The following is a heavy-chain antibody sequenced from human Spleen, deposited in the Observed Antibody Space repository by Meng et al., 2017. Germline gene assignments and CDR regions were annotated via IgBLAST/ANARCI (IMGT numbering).Heavy chain of an antibody. Sequence: SLKISCAASGFTFDDSAMHWVRQAPGKGLEWVSGISWNSGSIGYADSVKGRFTISRDNAKNSLYLQMNSLRAEDTALYYCARDSLNWASELGSFDIWGRGTMVTVSS. CDR1: GFTFDDSA. V-gene: IGHV3-9*01. CDR3: ARDSLNWASELGSFDI. D-gene: IGHD7-27*01. J-gene: IGHJ3*02. CDR2: ISWNSGSI.